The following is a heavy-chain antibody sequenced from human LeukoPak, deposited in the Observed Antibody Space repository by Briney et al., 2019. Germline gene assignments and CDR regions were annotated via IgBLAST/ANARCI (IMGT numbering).Heavy chain of an antibody. Sequence: CGPTLVKPTQTLTLTCTFSGFSLSTTKMGVGWIRQPPGKALEWLALIYWDDDKRYSPSLKSRLTITKDTSKNQVVLTMTNMGPVDTATYYCAHRGTTVTLFDSWGQGTPVTLSS. CDR2: IYWDDDK. V-gene: IGHV2-5*02. D-gene: IGHD4-17*01. J-gene: IGHJ4*02. CDR1: GFSLSTTKMG. CDR3: AHRGTTVTLFDS.